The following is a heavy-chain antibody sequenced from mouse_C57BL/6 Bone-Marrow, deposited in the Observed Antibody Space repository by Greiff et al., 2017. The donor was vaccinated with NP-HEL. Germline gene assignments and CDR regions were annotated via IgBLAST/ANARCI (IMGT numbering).Heavy chain of an antibody. D-gene: IGHD1-1*01. J-gene: IGHJ2*01. V-gene: IGHV14-1*01. Sequence: EVQLQQSGAELVRQGASVKLSCTASGFNIKDYYMHWVKQRPEQGLEWIGRIDPEDGDTEYAPKFQGKATMTADTSSNTAYLQLSSLTSEDTAVYYCTTSRVRYGSSWRFYFDYWGQGTTLTVSS. CDR1: GFNIKDYY. CDR2: IDPEDGDT. CDR3: TTSRVRYGSSWRFYFDY.